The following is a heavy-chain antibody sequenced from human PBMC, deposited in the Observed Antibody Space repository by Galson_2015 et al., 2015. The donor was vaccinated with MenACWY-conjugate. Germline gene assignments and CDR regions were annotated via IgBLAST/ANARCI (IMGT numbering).Heavy chain of an antibody. J-gene: IGHJ4*02. CDR3: SRQEIMVRGVPSEY. Sequence: QSGAEVKKPGESLQISCKGSGYTSTSYWIGWVRQMPGKGLEWMGSIYPGDSDTRYSPSFQGQVTISADKSISTAYLQWSSLKASDSAMYYCSRQEIMVRGVPSEYWGQGTLVTVSS. D-gene: IGHD3-10*01. CDR2: IYPGDSDT. CDR1: GYTSTSYW. V-gene: IGHV5-51*01.